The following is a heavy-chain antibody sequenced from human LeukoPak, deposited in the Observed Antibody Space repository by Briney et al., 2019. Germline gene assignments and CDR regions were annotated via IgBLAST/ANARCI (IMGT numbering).Heavy chain of an antibody. CDR2: ISGSGGST. Sequence: GGSLRLSCAASGFTFSRYAMSWVRQAPGKGLDGVPAISGSGGSTYYADSVKGRFTISRDNSKDTLYLQLNSLRAEDTAVYYCAKDHSYGGNSNWHFDPWGRGTLVTVSS. CDR1: GFTFSRYA. J-gene: IGHJ2*01. D-gene: IGHD4-23*01. V-gene: IGHV3-23*01. CDR3: AKDHSYGGNSNWHFDP.